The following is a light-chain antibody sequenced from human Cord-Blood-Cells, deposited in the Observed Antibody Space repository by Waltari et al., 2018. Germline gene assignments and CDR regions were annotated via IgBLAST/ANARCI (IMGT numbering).Light chain of an antibody. J-gene: IGKJ4*01. CDR2: AAS. CDR3: QQSYSTPNLT. CDR1: QSISSY. Sequence: DIQVTQSPSSLSASVGDRVTITCRASQSISSYLNWYQQKPGKAPKLLIYAASSLQSGVPSRFSGSGSGTDFTLTISSLQPEDFATYYCQQSYSTPNLTFGGGTKVEIK. V-gene: IGKV1-39*01.